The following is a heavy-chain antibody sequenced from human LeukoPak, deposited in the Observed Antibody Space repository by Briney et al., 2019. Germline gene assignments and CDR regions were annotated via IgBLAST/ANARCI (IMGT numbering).Heavy chain of an antibody. Sequence: GGSLRLSCAASGFTFSSYAMSWVRQAPGKGLEWVSAISGSGGSTYYADSVKGRFTVSRDNSKNTLYLQMNSLRAEDTAVYYCARRGPNCGGDCYYDYWGQGALVTVSS. J-gene: IGHJ4*02. D-gene: IGHD2-21*02. V-gene: IGHV3-23*01. CDR1: GFTFSSYA. CDR3: ARRGPNCGGDCYYDY. CDR2: ISGSGGST.